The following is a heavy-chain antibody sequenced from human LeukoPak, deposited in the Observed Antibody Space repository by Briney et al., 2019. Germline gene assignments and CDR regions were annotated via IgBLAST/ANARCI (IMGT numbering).Heavy chain of an antibody. CDR3: ARVPIRGYYSDY. CDR1: GFTFSSYE. Sequence: PGGSLRLSCAASGFTFSSYEMNWVRQAPGEGLEWVSYIGSSGSTIFYADSVKGRFTISRDNAKNSLYLQMNSLRAEDTAIYYCARVPIRGYYSDYWGQGTLVTVSS. CDR2: IGSSGSTI. D-gene: IGHD3-22*01. V-gene: IGHV3-48*03. J-gene: IGHJ4*02.